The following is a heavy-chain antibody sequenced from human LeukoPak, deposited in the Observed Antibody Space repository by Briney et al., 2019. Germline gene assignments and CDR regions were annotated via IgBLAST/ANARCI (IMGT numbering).Heavy chain of an antibody. Sequence: SETLSLTCAVYGGSFSGYYWSWIRQPPGKGLEWIGEINHSGSTNYNPSLKSRVTISVDTSKNQFSLKLSSVTAADTAVYYCARAPYDSSGYYSTLFDYWGQGTLVTVSS. J-gene: IGHJ4*02. CDR2: INHSGST. CDR1: GGSFSGYY. V-gene: IGHV4-34*01. CDR3: ARAPYDSSGYYSTLFDY. D-gene: IGHD3-22*01.